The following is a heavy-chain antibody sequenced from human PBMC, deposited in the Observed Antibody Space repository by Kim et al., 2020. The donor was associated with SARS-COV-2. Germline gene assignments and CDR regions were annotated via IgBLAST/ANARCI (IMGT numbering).Heavy chain of an antibody. CDR2: IYSDSSGT. V-gene: IGHV3-23*03. D-gene: IGHD3-10*02. J-gene: IGHJ4*02. CDR3: ARAGLDGHFYVGYFDY. CDR1: AFTFKTYA. Sequence: GGSLRLSCVASAFTFKTYAMSWVRQAPGKGLEWVSSIYSDSSGTFYADSVKGRFTISRDNSKSTLYLQMNSLTADDTALYDCARAGLDGHFYVGYFDYWGRGSLVTVSS.